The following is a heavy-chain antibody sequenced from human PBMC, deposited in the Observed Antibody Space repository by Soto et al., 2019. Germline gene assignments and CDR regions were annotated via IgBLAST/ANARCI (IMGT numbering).Heavy chain of an antibody. V-gene: IGHV4-59*01. Sequence: SETLSLTCTVSGGSISSYYWSWIRRPPGRGLEWIGYIYNSGSTHSNPSLQSRVTISVDTSKNQFSLKLSSVTAADTGIYYCARARITMVREVIKYNMDVWGQGTTVTVSS. CDR1: GGSISSYY. J-gene: IGHJ6*02. CDR3: ARARITMVREVIKYNMDV. D-gene: IGHD3-10*01. CDR2: IYNSGST.